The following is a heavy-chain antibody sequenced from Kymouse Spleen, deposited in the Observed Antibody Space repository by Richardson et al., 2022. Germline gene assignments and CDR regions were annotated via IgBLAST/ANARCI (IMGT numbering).Heavy chain of an antibody. CDR3: ARETSYYDFWSGPYWYFDL. CDR2: IWYDGSNK. V-gene: IGHV3-33*01. J-gene: IGHJ2*01. Sequence: QVQLVESGGGVVQPGRSLRLSCAASGFTFSSYGMHWVRQAPGKGLEWVAVIWYDGSNKYYADSVKGRFTISRDNSKNTLYLQMNSLRAEDTAVYYCARETSYYDFWSGPYWYFDLWGRGTLVTVSS. D-gene: IGHD3-3*01. CDR1: GFTFSSYG.